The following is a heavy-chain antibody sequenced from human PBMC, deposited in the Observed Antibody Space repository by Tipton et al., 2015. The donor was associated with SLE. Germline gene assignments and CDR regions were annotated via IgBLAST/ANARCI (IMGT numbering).Heavy chain of an antibody. V-gene: IGHV3-74*01. D-gene: IGHD3-10*01. CDR3: AKASRGFLLFAYFDS. Sequence: PLRLSCAASGFTFSSYWMHWVRQAPGKGLVWVSRINSDGSSTSYADSVKGRFAISRDNSKNTVHLQMNSLRAEDTAVYYCAKASRGFLLFAYFDSWGQGTLVTVSS. CDR2: INSDGSST. CDR1: GFTFSSYW. J-gene: IGHJ4*02.